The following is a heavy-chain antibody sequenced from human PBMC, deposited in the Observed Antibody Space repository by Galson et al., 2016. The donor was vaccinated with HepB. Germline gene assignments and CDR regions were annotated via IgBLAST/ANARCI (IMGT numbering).Heavy chain of an antibody. Sequence: SLRLSCAASGFSFSTYWMTWVRQAPGKGLEWVANINEDENKKNYVDSVKGRFTISRDNAKKSLFLEMNSLRAEDTAIYYCAVRYSSIWYFQHWGRGTLVSVSS. CDR1: GFSFSTYW. CDR3: AVRYSSIWYFQH. CDR2: INEDENKK. J-gene: IGHJ1*01. V-gene: IGHV3-7*05. D-gene: IGHD6-13*01.